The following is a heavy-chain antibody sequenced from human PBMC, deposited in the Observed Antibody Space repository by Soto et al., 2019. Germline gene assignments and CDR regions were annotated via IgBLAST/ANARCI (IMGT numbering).Heavy chain of an antibody. J-gene: IGHJ4*02. CDR2: INSDGSST. CDR1: GFTFSTYW. Sequence: EVQLLESGGGLVQPGGSLRLSCEASGFTFSTYWMHWVRQAPGKGLVWVSRINSDGSSTNYADSVKGRVTISRDNAKNTLYLQMNSLRVEDTAVYYCVRDFEYWGQGTLVTVSS. CDR3: VRDFEY. V-gene: IGHV3-74*01.